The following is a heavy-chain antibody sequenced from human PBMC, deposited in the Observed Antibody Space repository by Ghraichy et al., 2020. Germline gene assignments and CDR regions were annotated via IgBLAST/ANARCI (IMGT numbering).Heavy chain of an antibody. CDR1: GFTFSSYA. Sequence: GESLNISCAASGFTFSSYAMHWVRQAPGKGLEWVAVISYDGSNKYYADSVKGRFTISRDNSKNTLYLQMNSLRAEDTAVYYCARAPYPYSSSSSFDYWGQGTLVTVSS. J-gene: IGHJ4*02. CDR3: ARAPYPYSSSSSFDY. D-gene: IGHD6-6*01. CDR2: ISYDGSNK. V-gene: IGHV3-30*04.